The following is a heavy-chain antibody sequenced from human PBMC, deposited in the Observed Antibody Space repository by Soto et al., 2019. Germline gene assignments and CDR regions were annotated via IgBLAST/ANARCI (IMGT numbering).Heavy chain of an antibody. CDR1: GYTFTSYA. CDR2: INAGNGNT. Sequence: ASVKVSCKASGYTFTSYAMHWVRQAPGQRLEWMGWINAGNGNTKYSQKFQGRVTITRDTSASTAYMELSSLRSEDTAVYYCARNPLPMRYYYGSGSYYRDSAWFDPWG. CDR3: ARNPLPMRYYYGSGSYYRDSAWFDP. J-gene: IGHJ5*02. V-gene: IGHV1-3*01. D-gene: IGHD3-10*01.